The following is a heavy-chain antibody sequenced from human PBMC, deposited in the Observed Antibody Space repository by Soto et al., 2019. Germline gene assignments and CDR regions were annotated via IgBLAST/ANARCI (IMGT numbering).Heavy chain of an antibody. CDR2: IGTSANVM. Sequence: QVRLVESGGGLVKPGGSLRLSCAASGFSFRAYYMSWIRQAPGKGLEWISYIGTSANVMYYADSVKGRFTISRDNAKNSLSLQMNSLTVEDTAVYYCARQSRDYFDYWGQGILVTASS. D-gene: IGHD3-10*01. V-gene: IGHV3-11*01. CDR3: ARQSRDYFDY. CDR1: GFSFRAYY. J-gene: IGHJ4*02.